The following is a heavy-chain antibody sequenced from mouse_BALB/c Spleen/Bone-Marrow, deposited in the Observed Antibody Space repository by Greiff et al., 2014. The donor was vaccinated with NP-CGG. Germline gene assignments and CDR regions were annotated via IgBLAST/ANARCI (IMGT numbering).Heavy chain of an antibody. CDR2: ISHSGST. V-gene: IGHV3-8*02. D-gene: IGHD1-1*01. J-gene: IGHJ2*01. CDR1: GDSITSGY. Sequence: EVMLVESGPSLVKPSQTLSLNCSVTGDSITSGYWNWIRKFPGNKFEYMGYISHSGSTYYNPSLKSRISITRDTSKNQFYLQLNSVTTEDTATYYCARDYGSSFDYWGQGTTLTVSS. CDR3: ARDYGSSFDY.